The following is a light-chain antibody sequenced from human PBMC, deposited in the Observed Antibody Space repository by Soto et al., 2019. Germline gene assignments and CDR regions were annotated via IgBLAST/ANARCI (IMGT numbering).Light chain of an antibody. CDR3: CSYAGSYTWV. Sequence: QAVLTQPRSVSGSPGQSVTISCNATSSDVGDYNYVSWYQQHPGKAPKLLIYAVNMRPSGVPDRFSGSKSGNTASLTISGLQAEDEADYSCCSYAGSYTWVFGGGTKLTVL. CDR1: SSDVGDYNY. CDR2: AVN. V-gene: IGLV2-11*01. J-gene: IGLJ3*02.